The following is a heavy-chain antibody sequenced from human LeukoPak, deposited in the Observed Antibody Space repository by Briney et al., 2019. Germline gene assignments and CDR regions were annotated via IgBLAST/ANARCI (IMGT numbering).Heavy chain of an antibody. Sequence: PGRSLRPSCAASGFTLSSYGMHWVRQAPGKGLEWVAVISYDGSNKYYADSVKGRFTISRDNSKNTLYLQMNSLRAEDTAVYYCAKASVVAATPDYWGQGTLVTVSS. D-gene: IGHD2-15*01. J-gene: IGHJ4*02. CDR1: GFTLSSYG. V-gene: IGHV3-30*18. CDR3: AKASVVAATPDY. CDR2: ISYDGSNK.